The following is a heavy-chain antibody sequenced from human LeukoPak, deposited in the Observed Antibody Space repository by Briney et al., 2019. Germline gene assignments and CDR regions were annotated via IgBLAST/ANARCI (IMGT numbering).Heavy chain of an antibody. CDR3: ARDEGEYYYYMDV. J-gene: IGHJ6*03. CDR1: GGSFSGYY. CDR2: INHSGST. V-gene: IGHV4-34*01. Sequence: SETLSLTCAVYGGSFSGYYWSWIRQPPGKGLEWIGEINHSGSTNYNPSLKSRVTISVDTSKNQFSLKLSSVTAADTAVYYCARDEGEYYYYMDVWGKGTTVTVSS.